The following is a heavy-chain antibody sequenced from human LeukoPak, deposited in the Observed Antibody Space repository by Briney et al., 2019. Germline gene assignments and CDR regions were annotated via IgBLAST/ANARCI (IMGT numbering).Heavy chain of an antibody. CDR3: ARPLTAYCSGGSCYSGWFDP. J-gene: IGHJ5*02. V-gene: IGHV3-23*01. CDR2: ITGGGDRT. CDR1: GFTFTTYA. D-gene: IGHD2-15*01. Sequence: GGSLRLSCVASGFTFTTYAMNWVRQAPGKGLEWVSGITGGGDRTFYADSVKGRFTISRDNSMHTLYLQMNSLRAEDTAVYYCARPLTAYCSGGSCYSGWFDPWGQGTLVTVSS.